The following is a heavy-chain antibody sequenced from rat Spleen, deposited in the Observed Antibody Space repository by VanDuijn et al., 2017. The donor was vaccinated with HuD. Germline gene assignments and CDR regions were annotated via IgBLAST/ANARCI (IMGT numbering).Heavy chain of an antibody. CDR1: GFTFSNSG. CDR2: INIGGGDT. J-gene: IGHJ2*01. V-gene: IGHV5S13*01. CDR3: TRVDYPGVAHYFDY. Sequence: EVQLVESGGGLVQPGRSLKLSCAASGFTFSNSGMAWVRQAPTKGLEWVAFINIGGGDTYYRDSVKGRFTISRDNAKSTLYLQMNSLKSEDTATYYCTRVDYPGVAHYFDYWGQGVMVTVSS. D-gene: IGHD1-4*01.